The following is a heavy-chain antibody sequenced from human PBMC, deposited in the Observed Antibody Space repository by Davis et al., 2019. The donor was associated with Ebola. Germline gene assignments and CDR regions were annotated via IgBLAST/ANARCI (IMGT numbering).Heavy chain of an antibody. CDR3: ARLVYSSGWYGNWFDP. V-gene: IGHV4-38-2*02. Sequence: SETLSLTCTVSGYSINRGFTWGWIRQPPGKGLEWIGSIYHSGITNYSPSLKSRVTISADTSKNQFSLRLKSVTAADTAVYYCARLVYSSGWYGNWFDPWGQGTLVTVSS. D-gene: IGHD6-19*01. CDR2: IYHSGIT. J-gene: IGHJ5*02. CDR1: GYSINRGFT.